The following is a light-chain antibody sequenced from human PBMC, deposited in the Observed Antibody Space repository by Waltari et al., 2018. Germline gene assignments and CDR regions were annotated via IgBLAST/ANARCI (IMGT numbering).Light chain of an antibody. Sequence: QSALTQPASVSGSPGPSIAISCPGTTSYVGGYDYVSWYQQHPGKAPKLMIYDVSNRPSGVSNRFSGSKSGNTASLTISGLQAEDEADYYCSSYTTSGTLFGTGTKVTVL. CDR2: DVS. CDR3: SSYTTSGTL. J-gene: IGLJ1*01. CDR1: TSYVGGYDY. V-gene: IGLV2-14*03.